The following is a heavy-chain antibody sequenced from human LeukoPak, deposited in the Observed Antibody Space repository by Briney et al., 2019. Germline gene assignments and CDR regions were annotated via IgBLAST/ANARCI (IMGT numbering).Heavy chain of an antibody. V-gene: IGHV3-48*03. Sequence: GGSLRLSCAASGFTFSSYEMNWVRQAPGTGLEWVSYISSRGSTIHYADSVKGRFTISRDNAKNSLYLQMNSLRAEDTAVYYCGGVCVSGSCSGGMDVWGQGTTVTVSS. CDR1: GFTFSSYE. CDR2: ISSRGSTI. J-gene: IGHJ6*02. CDR3: GGVCVSGSCSGGMDV. D-gene: IGHD2-15*01.